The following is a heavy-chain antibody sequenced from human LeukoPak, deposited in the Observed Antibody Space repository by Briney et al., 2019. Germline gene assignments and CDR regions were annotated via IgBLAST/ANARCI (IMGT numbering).Heavy chain of an antibody. CDR1: GFTFSSYW. Sequence: PGGSLRLSCAASGFTFSSYWMHWVRQAPGKGLVWVSRINSDGSSTSYADSVEGRFTISRDNAKNTLYLQMNSLRAEDTAVYYCARDLSGYYDSSEIDYWGQGTLVTVSS. CDR2: INSDGSST. J-gene: IGHJ4*02. D-gene: IGHD3-22*01. V-gene: IGHV3-74*01. CDR3: ARDLSGYYDSSEIDY.